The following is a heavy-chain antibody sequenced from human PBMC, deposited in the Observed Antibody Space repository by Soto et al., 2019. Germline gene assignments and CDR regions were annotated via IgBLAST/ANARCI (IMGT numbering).Heavy chain of an antibody. Sequence: QVQLQQWGAGLLKPSETLSLTCAVYGASLSSDYWSWIRQPPGKALEWIGEINHSGSTKYNPSLKSRVTISVDTSKKQFSLRLSSVTAADTAVYYCARQEESAARFDYWGQGTPVTVSS. D-gene: IGHD6-6*01. CDR2: INHSGST. V-gene: IGHV4-34*01. CDR1: GASLSSDY. CDR3: ARQEESAARFDY. J-gene: IGHJ4*02.